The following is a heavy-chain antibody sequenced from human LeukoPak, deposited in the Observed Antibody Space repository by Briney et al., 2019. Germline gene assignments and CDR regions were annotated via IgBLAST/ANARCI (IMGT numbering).Heavy chain of an antibody. CDR3: AREGGSYAFDI. CDR2: IYHSGST. V-gene: IGHV4-38-2*01. J-gene: IGHJ3*02. D-gene: IGHD1-26*01. CDR1: GYSISSGYY. Sequence: PSETLSLTCAVSGYSISSGYYWGWIRQPPGKGLDWIGSIYHSGSTHYNPSLKSRVTISVDTSKNQFSLKLSSVTAADTAVYYCAREGGSYAFDIWGQGTMVTVAS.